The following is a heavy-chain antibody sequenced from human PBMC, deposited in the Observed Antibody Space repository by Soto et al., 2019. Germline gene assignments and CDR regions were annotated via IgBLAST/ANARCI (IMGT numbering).Heavy chain of an antibody. CDR2: INQAGSER. CDR3: GSGGNLFVY. D-gene: IGHD3-16*01. V-gene: IGHV3-7*03. CDR1: GFTFSTYW. Sequence: EVQLVESGGGLVQPGGSLRLPCAASGFTFSTYWMTWVRQPPGKGLEWVASINQAGSERYYVDSVRGRFTISRDNAKNLQYLQINRLRTEGTAVFYSGSGGNLFVYWGQGTLVTVSP. J-gene: IGHJ4*02.